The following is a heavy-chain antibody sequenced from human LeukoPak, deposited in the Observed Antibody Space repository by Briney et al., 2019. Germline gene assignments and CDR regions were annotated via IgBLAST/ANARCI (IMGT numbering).Heavy chain of an antibody. Sequence: SVKVSCTASGGTFSRYAISWVRQAPGQGLEWMGGITPIFGTANYAQKFQGRVTITADESSSTAYMELRRLRSEDTAVYYCARDAAIYDNSAYYYLWWGQGTLVTVSS. CDR1: GGTFSRYA. CDR3: ARDAAIYDNSAYYYLW. J-gene: IGHJ4*02. D-gene: IGHD3-22*01. CDR2: ITPIFGTA. V-gene: IGHV1-69*01.